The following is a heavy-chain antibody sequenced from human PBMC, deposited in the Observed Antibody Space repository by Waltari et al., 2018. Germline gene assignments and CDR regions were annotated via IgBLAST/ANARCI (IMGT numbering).Heavy chain of an antibody. CDR2: ISGSGGSP. J-gene: IGHJ6*02. Sequence: EVQLLESGGGLVQPGGSLRLSCAASGFTFSSYAMSWVRQAPGKGLEWVSAISGSGGSPYYADSVKGRFTISRDNSKNTLYLQMNSLRAEDTAVYYCAKDQAGVGFLQLWAHYYYYGMDVWGQGTTVTVSS. V-gene: IGHV3-23*01. CDR3: AKDQAGVGFLQLWAHYYYYGMDV. CDR1: GFTFSSYA. D-gene: IGHD5-18*01.